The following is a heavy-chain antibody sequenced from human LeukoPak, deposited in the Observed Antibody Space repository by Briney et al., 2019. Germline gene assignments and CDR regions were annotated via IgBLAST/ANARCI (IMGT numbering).Heavy chain of an antibody. CDR2: IYYSGST. V-gene: IGHV4-30-4*01. J-gene: IGHJ5*02. CDR1: GGSISSGDYY. D-gene: IGHD3-22*01. CDR3: ARDPAPSNYYDSRWWFDP. Sequence: PSETLSLTCTVSGGSISSGDYYWSWIRQPPGKGLEWIGYIYYSGSTYYNPSLKSRVTISVDTSKNQFSLKLSSVTAADTAVYYCARDPAPSNYYDSRWWFDPWGQGTLVTVSS.